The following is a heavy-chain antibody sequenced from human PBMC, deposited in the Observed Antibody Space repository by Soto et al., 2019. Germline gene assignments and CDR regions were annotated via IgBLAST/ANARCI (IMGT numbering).Heavy chain of an antibody. CDR1: GLTFSGSV. Sequence: EAQLVESGGGLVQPGGSLKLSCAASGLTFSGSVMHWVRQAPGKGLEWVGRIRSKVNNYATVYAASVKGRFTISRDDSKNTVSLLMNSLKTEDTAVYYCTRRGGAYCGGDYYSCAMDVWGQGTTVIVSS. CDR2: IRSKVNNYAT. CDR3: TRRGGAYCGGDYYSCAMDV. D-gene: IGHD2-21*01. V-gene: IGHV3-73*02. J-gene: IGHJ6*02.